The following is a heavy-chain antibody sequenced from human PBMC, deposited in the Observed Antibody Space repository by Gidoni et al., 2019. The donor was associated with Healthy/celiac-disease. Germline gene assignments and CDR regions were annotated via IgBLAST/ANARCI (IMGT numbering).Heavy chain of an antibody. CDR1: GGSISSDGYY. J-gene: IGHJ6*02. CDR2: IYYSGIT. Sequence: QVQLQESGPGLVKLSQTLSLTCTVSGGSISSDGYYWSWIRQHPGKGLEWIGYIYYSGITYYYPSLKSRVTISVDTSKNQFSLKLSSVTAADTAVYYCARDDFTVTKGGYYYYGMDVWGQGITVTVSS. V-gene: IGHV4-31*03. D-gene: IGHD4-17*01. CDR3: ARDDFTVTKGGYYYYGMDV.